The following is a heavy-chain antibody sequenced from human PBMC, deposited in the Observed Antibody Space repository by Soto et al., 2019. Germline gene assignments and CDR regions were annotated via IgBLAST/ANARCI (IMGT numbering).Heavy chain of an antibody. J-gene: IGHJ5*02. CDR1: GGSISNYY. Sequence: ETLSLTCTVSGGSISNYYWSWIRQPPGKGLEWIAFIYSSGSTNYSPSLKSRATISVDTSKNQFSLNLSTVTAADTAIYYCARGGARSKWFDPWGKGTLVTVSS. CDR3: ARGGARSKWFDP. CDR2: IYSSGST. V-gene: IGHV4-59*01.